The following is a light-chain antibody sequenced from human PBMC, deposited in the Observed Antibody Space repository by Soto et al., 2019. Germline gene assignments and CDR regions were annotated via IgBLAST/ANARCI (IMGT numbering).Light chain of an antibody. Sequence: QSALTQPASVSGSPGQSIAISCTGISSDVGAYNYVSWYQQHPGKAPKLMIYDVNNRPSGVSNRFSGSKSGNTASLTISGLQAEDEADYYCCSYTTSSTYVFGTGTKVTVL. V-gene: IGLV2-14*03. CDR2: DVN. J-gene: IGLJ1*01. CDR1: SSDVGAYNY. CDR3: CSYTTSSTYV.